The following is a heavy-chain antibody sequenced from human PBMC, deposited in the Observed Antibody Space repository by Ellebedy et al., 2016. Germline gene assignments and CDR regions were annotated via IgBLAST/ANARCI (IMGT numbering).Heavy chain of an antibody. CDR1: GYTFTTFS. J-gene: IGHJ4*02. CDR3: AKTSGWGYGEN. Sequence: ASVKVSXXASGYTFTTFSITWVRQVPGQGLEWMGLVNTFSGNIKFAQKFQGRVSMTTDSSTHTAYMDLRSLRSDDTAMYYCAKTSGWGYGENWGQGTLVTVSS. CDR2: VNTFSGNI. D-gene: IGHD3-10*01. V-gene: IGHV1-18*04.